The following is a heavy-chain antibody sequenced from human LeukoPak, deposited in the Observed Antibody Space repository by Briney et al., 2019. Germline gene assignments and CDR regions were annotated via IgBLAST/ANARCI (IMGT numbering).Heavy chain of an antibody. CDR3: ASHRIVVVPAAMTAYYYGMDV. CDR1: GYTFTSYG. Sequence: ASVKVSCKASGYTFTSYGISWVRQAPGQGLEWMGWISAYNGNTNYAQKLQGRVTMTTDTSTSTAYMELRSLRSDDTAVYYCASHRIVVVPAAMTAYYYGMDVWGQGTTVTVSS. V-gene: IGHV1-18*01. J-gene: IGHJ6*02. CDR2: ISAYNGNT. D-gene: IGHD2-2*01.